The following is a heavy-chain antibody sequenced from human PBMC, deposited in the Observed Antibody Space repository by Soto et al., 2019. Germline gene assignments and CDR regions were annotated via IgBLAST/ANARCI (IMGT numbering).Heavy chain of an antibody. CDR1: GASISGYY. V-gene: IGHV4-4*07. J-gene: IGHJ5*02. Sequence: SETLSLTCTVSGASISGYYWSWIRKSAGKGLEWIGRIYATGTTDYNPSLKSRVMMSVDTSKKQFSLKLRSVTAADTAVYYCVRDGTKTLRDWFDAWGQGISVTVSS. D-gene: IGHD1-1*01. CDR3: VRDGTKTLRDWFDA. CDR2: IYATGTT.